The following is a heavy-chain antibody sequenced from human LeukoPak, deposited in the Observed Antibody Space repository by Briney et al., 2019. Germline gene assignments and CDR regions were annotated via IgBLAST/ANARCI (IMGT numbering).Heavy chain of an antibody. D-gene: IGHD1-26*01. J-gene: IGHJ4*02. CDR2: ISSSSSYI. V-gene: IGHV3-21*01. CDR1: GFAFSSYN. CDR3: ARDLSVGAKPDLGFDY. Sequence: GGSLRLSCAASGFAFSSYNMNWVRQAPGKGLEWVSSISSSSSYIYYADSMKGRFTISRDNAKNSLYLQMNSLRAEDTAIYYCARDLSVGAKPDLGFDYWGQGTLVTVSS.